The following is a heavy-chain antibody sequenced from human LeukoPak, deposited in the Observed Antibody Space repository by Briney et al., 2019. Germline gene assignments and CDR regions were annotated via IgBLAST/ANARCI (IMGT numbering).Heavy chain of an antibody. Sequence: GGSLRLSCAASAFTFSSYAMSWVRQAPGKGLEWVSALSAGGGSTYYADSVKGRFTISRDNSKNTLYLQMNSLTAEDTAVYYCAKGTDIVVILTSGDYWGQGTLVTVSS. D-gene: IGHD2-15*01. J-gene: IGHJ4*02. CDR2: LSAGGGST. CDR1: AFTFSSYA. CDR3: AKGTDIVVILTSGDY. V-gene: IGHV3-23*01.